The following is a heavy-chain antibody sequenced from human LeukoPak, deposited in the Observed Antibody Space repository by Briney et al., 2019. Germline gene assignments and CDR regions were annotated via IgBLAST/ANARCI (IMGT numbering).Heavy chain of an antibody. Sequence: SETLSLTCTVSGGSISSSSYYWSWIRQPPGKGLEWIGYIYYSGSTNYNPSLKSRVTISVDTSKNQFSLKLSSVTAADTAVYYCARIRGYCSGGSCYSGGGFDYWGQGTLVTVSS. CDR3: ARIRGYCSGGSCYSGGGFDY. CDR2: IYYSGST. J-gene: IGHJ4*02. V-gene: IGHV4-61*01. D-gene: IGHD2-15*01. CDR1: GGSISSSSYY.